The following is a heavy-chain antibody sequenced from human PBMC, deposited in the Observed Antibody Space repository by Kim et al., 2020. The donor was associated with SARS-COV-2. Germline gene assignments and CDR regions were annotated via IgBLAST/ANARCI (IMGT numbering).Heavy chain of an antibody. J-gene: IGHJ6*02. CDR3: ARVAVTTYNYYYGMDV. D-gene: IGHD4-17*01. CDR2: IYHSGST. V-gene: IGHV4-4*02. Sequence: GSLRLSCAVSGGSISSSNWWSWVRQPPGKGLEWIGEIYHSGSTNYNPSLKSRVTISVDKSKNQFSLKLSSVTAADTAVYYCARVAVTTYNYYYGMDVWGQGTTVTVSS. CDR1: GGSISSSNW.